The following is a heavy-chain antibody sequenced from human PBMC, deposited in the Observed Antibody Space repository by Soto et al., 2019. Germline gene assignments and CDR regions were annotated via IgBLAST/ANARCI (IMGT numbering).Heavy chain of an antibody. CDR1: GGSISSGDYY. V-gene: IGHV4-30-4*01. CDR2: IYYSGNT. J-gene: IGHJ4*02. CDR3: ARDVRGSNRDY. D-gene: IGHD5-12*01. Sequence: SETLSLTCTVSGGSISSGDYYWSWIRQPPGKGLEWIGYIYYSGNTYYNPSLKSRVTISVDTAKNQFSLKLSSVTAADTAVYYCARDVRGSNRDYWGQGTLVTVSS.